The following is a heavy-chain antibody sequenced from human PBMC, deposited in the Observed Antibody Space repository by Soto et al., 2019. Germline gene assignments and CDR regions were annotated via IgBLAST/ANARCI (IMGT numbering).Heavy chain of an antibody. CDR3: ARGNWNYYYGFDV. V-gene: IGHV3-7*01. D-gene: IGHD1-20*01. CDR2: IKPDGSEQ. J-gene: IGHJ6*02. CDR1: EFTFDKYY. Sequence: EVQLVESGGGLVQPGGSLRLSCAASEFTFDKYYMTWVRQAPGEGPEWVANIKPDGSEQYYVDSVKGRFTISRDNANNSLYLQMNSLGAEDTAVYFCARGNWNYYYGFDVWGQGTTVTVSS.